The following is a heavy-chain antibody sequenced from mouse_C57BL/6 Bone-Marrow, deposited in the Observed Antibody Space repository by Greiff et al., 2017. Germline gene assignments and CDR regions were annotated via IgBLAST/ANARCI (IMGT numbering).Heavy chain of an antibody. CDR1: GYTFTSYG. J-gene: IGHJ1*03. CDR3: AREGYYYCSLGV. D-gene: IGHD1-1*01. V-gene: IGHV1-81*01. Sequence: VQLQQSGAELARPGASVKLSCKASGYTFTSYGISWVKQRPGQGLEWIGEISPRSGNTYYNEKFKGKATLTADTSSSTAYMELRSLTSEDSAVYLCAREGYYYCSLGVWGTGTTVTVSS. CDR2: ISPRSGNT.